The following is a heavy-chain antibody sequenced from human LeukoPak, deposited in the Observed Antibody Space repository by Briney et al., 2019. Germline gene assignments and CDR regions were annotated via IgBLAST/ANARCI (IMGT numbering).Heavy chain of an antibody. CDR3: AREIGYCSSTSCYSWFDP. CDR1: GYTFTGYY. CDR2: INPNSGGT. Sequence: GASVKVSCKASGYTFTGYYMHWVRQAPGQGLEWMGWINPNSGGTNYAQKFQGRVTMTRDTSISTAYMELSRLRSDDTAVYYCAREIGYCSSTSCYSWFDPWGQGTLVTVSS. V-gene: IGHV1-2*02. J-gene: IGHJ5*02. D-gene: IGHD2-2*01.